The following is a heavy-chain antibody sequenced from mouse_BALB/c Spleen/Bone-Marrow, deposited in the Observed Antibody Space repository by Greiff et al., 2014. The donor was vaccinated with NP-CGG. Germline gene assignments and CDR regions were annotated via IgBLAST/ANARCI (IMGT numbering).Heavy chain of an antibody. Sequence: EVQLQQSGPELVKPGASVKMSCKASGYTFTSYVIHWVKQKPGQGLEWIGYINPYNDGTKYNEKFKGKATLTSDKSSSTAYMELSSVTSEDSGVYYCARGVYYGASIYWYFDVWGAGTTVTVSS. J-gene: IGHJ1*01. CDR1: GYTFTSYV. D-gene: IGHD1-1*02. CDR2: INPYNDGT. CDR3: ARGVYYGASIYWYFDV. V-gene: IGHV1-14*01.